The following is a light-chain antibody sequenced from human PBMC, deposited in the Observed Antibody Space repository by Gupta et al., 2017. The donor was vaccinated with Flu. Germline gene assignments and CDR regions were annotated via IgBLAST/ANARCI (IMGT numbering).Light chain of an antibody. CDR1: QNIGSP. J-gene: IGKJ5*01. Sequence: DIQMTQSPPSLFKSVGDRVTITCGASQNIGSPLNWYQRKPGNAPKLLIYASSSLQSGVPLRFSGSGSGADFTLTIGSLQPEDFATYYCQQSYSTPFTFGQGTRLEIK. V-gene: IGKV1-39*01. CDR3: QQSYSTPFT. CDR2: ASS.